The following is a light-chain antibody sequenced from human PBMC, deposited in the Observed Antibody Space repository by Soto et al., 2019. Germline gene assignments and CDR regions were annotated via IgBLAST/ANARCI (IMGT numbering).Light chain of an antibody. J-gene: IGLJ1*01. CDR2: DVS. CDR3: SSYAASSNYV. CDR1: SSDVGGYNS. V-gene: IGLV2-8*01. Sequence: QSVLTQPPSASGSPGQSVAISCTGTSSDVGGYNSVSWYQQHPGKAPKLMIYDVSKRPSGVPDRFSGSKSGNTASLTVSGLQAEDEADYYCSSYAASSNYVFGTGTKLTVL.